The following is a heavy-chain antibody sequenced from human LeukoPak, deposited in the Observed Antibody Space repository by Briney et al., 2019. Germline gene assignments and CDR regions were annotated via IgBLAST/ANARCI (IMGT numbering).Heavy chain of an antibody. V-gene: IGHV3-21*04. D-gene: IGHD5-24*01. CDR1: GFTFSRYS. J-gene: IGHJ4*02. CDR3: ARETFTIPFDY. CDR2: ISDDSNYI. Sequence: GGSLRLSCAASGFTFSRYSMNWVRQAPGKGLEWVSSISDDSNYIYYADSVKGRFTIPRDNSKNTVYLHMNSLRVDDTAVYYCARETFTIPFDYWGQGALVTVSS.